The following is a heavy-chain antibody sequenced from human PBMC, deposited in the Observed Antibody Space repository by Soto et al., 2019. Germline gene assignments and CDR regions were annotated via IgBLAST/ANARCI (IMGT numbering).Heavy chain of an antibody. V-gene: IGHV3-30-3*01. J-gene: IGHJ4*02. CDR1: GFTFSSYA. D-gene: IGHD6-19*01. CDR3: ARVRLTGSSGWYGAGDFTGLNY. Sequence: QVQLVESGGGVVQPGRSLRLSCAASGFTFSSYAMHWVRQAPGKGLEWVAVISYDGSNKYYADSVKGRFTISRDNSKNTLYLQMYSLRAEDTAVYYCARVRLTGSSGWYGAGDFTGLNYWCQGTLFTVSS. CDR2: ISYDGSNK.